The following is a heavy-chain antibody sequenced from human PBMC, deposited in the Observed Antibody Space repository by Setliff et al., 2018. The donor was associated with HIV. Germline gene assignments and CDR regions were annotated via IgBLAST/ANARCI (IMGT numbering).Heavy chain of an antibody. V-gene: IGHV1-69*13. CDR3: ARLSGDNSGQPYYYYMDV. CDR2: IIPILGSI. Sequence: SVKVSCKASGDTNPSDAISWVRQAPGQGLEWMGGIIPILGSIDYAQKFQGRLSITADESTGTAYMELSSLRFEDTAMYYCARLSGDNSGQPYYYYMDVWGKGTTVTVSS. J-gene: IGHJ6*03. CDR1: GDTNPSDA. D-gene: IGHD3-22*01.